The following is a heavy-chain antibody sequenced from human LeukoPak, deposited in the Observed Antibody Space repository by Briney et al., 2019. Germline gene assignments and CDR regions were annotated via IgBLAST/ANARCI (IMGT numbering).Heavy chain of an antibody. V-gene: IGHV4-59*01. D-gene: IGHD4-23*01. CDR3: ARAPPVLGGIPDY. Sequence: SETLSPTCSVSGGSISSYYWSWIRQPPGKGLEWIGYIFYSGSTKYNPSLESRVTISVDTSKNQFSLKLSSVTAADTAVYYCARAPPVLGGIPDYWGQGTLVTVSS. J-gene: IGHJ4*02. CDR2: IFYSGST. CDR1: GGSISSYY.